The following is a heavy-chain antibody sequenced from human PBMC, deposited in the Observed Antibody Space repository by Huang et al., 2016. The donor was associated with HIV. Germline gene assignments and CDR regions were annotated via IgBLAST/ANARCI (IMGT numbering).Heavy chain of an antibody. CDR2: IKGDGSTK. CDR1: GFSFRSFW. V-gene: IGHV3-74*03. CDR3: ARDLRQGGTP. Sequence: EVQLVESGGGLAQPGGSLRLACAASGFSFRSFWLHWVRQAPGKGPVWFSRIKGDGSTKEYADSVKGRFTISRDNAKNTLYLQMNTLRAEDTAVYYCARDLRQGGTPWGQGTLVTVSS. J-gene: IGHJ5*02. D-gene: IGHD3-16*01.